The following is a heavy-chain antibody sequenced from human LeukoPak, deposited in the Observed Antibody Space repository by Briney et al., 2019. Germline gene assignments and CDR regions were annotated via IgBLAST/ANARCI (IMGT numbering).Heavy chain of an antibody. V-gene: IGHV3-9*01. J-gene: IGHJ4*02. CDR2: LSWNSASI. Sequence: GRSLRLSCAASGFTFDDYAMHWVRQAPGKGLEWVSGLSWNSASIGYADSVNGRFTISRDNAKNSLYLQMNSLRPEDSAFYYRARSRIAANGEYDYWGQGTLLTVSS. D-gene: IGHD6-6*01. CDR1: GFTFDDYA. CDR3: ARSRIAANGEYDY.